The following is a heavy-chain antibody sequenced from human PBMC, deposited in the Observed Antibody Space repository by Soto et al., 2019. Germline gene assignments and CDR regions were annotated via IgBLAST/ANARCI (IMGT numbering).Heavy chain of an antibody. V-gene: IGHV1-69*13. CDR3: ARDPTYSYCFCGSCYSPYNCFLS. J-gene: IGHJ5*01. CDR2: IIPIFGTA. CDR1: GGTFSSYA. D-gene: IGHD2-15*01. Sequence: GASVKVSCKASGGTFSSYAISWVRQAPGQGLEWMGGIIPIFGTANYAQKFQGRVTITADESTSTAYMELSSLRSEDTAVYYCARDPTYSYCFCGSCYSPYNCFLSLGQATLVTVPS.